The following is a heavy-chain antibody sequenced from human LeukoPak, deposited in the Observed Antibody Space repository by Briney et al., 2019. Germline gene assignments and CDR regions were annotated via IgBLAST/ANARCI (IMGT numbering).Heavy chain of an antibody. D-gene: IGHD3-22*01. J-gene: IGHJ4*02. Sequence: SETLSLTCTVSGGSISSSSYFWGWIRQPPGKGLEWIGSIYYSGSTSYNPSLRSRVTISVDTSKNQFSLKLSSVTAADTAVYYCARCSGYSPPDYWGQGTLVTVSS. CDR2: IYYSGST. CDR3: ARCSGYSPPDY. V-gene: IGHV4-39*07. CDR1: GGSISSSSYF.